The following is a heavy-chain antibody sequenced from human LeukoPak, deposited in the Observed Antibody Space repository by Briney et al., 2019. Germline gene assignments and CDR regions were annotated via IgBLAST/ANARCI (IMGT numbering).Heavy chain of an antibody. CDR3: AKDIGYRLYFYYMDV. J-gene: IGHJ6*03. D-gene: IGHD5-24*01. Sequence: GGSLRLSCTASRFTLTTYAMSWLRQAPGKGLEWVSGIGDSGRSTSYADSVKGRFTISRDISKNTLYLQMNSLRAEDTAVYYCAKDIGYRLYFYYMDVWGKGTTVTVSS. CDR1: RFTLTTYA. CDR2: IGDSGRST. V-gene: IGHV3-23*01.